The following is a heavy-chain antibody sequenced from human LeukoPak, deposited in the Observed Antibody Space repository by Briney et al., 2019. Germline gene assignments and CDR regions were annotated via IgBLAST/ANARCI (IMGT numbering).Heavy chain of an antibody. D-gene: IGHD6-13*01. Sequence: SETLSLTCTVSGGSISGYYWSWIRQPPGRGLEWIGEINHSGSTNYNPSLKSRVTISVDTSKNQFSLKLSSVTAADTAVYYCARFSLEDDPSSWYWGSNWFDPWGQGTLVTVSS. J-gene: IGHJ5*02. CDR2: INHSGST. V-gene: IGHV4-34*01. CDR3: ARFSLEDDPSSWYWGSNWFDP. CDR1: GGSISGYY.